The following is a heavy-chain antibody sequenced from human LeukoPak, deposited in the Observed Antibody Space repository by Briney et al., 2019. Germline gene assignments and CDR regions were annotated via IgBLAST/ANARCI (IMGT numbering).Heavy chain of an antibody. J-gene: IGHJ4*02. CDR3: ARALGRSYGKIADY. V-gene: IGHV4-59*12. CDR1: GGSISSYY. Sequence: SETLSLTCTVSGGSISSYYWSWIRQPPGKGLEWIGYIYYSGSTNYNPSLKSRVTISVDTSKNQFSLKLSSVTAADTAVYYCARALGRSYGKIADYWGQGTLVTVSS. D-gene: IGHD5-18*01. CDR2: IYYSGST.